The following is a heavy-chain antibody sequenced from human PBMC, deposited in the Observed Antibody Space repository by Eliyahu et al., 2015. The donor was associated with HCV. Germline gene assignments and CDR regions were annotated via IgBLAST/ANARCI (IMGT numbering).Heavy chain of an antibody. J-gene: IGHJ4*02. CDR1: GFTFSSYX. V-gene: IGHV3-64D*06. Sequence: EVQLVESGGGLIQPGGSLRLSCAASGFTFSSYXMHWVRQAPGKGLESVSSISTDGGRTYYVDSVKGRFTISRDNSKNTLSLQMNSLRVEDTAVYYCVKSDSWYSGNYWGQGVLVTVSS. CDR2: ISTDGGRT. CDR3: VKSDSWYSGNY. D-gene: IGHD6-13*01.